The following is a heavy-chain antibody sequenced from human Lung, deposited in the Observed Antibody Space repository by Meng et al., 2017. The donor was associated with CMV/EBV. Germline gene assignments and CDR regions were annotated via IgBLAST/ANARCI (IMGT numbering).Heavy chain of an antibody. CDR3: ARDRGSSEYYLDN. Sequence: GESLKISCAASGFTFEDYGMSWVRQVPGKGLEWVSSIIWNGAGTSYADSVKGRFIISRDNAKNSLYLQMNSLRAEDTALYYCARDRGSSEYYLDNLGHGTLVTVSS. CDR2: IIWNGAGT. V-gene: IGHV3-20*04. J-gene: IGHJ4*01. D-gene: IGHD1-26*01. CDR1: GFTFEDYG.